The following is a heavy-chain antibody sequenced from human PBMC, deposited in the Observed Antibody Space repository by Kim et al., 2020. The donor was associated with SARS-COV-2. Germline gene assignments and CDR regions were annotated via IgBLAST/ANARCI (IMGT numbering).Heavy chain of an antibody. V-gene: IGHV3-23*01. CDR3: ANIPWRQWLVRRHYFDY. Sequence: GGSLRLSCAASGFTFSSYAMSWVRQAPGKGLEWVSAISGSGGSTYYADSVKGRFTISRDNSKNTLYLQMNSLRAEDTAVYYCANIPWRQWLVRRHYFDYWGQGTLVTVSS. CDR2: ISGSGGST. CDR1: GFTFSSYA. J-gene: IGHJ4*02. D-gene: IGHD6-19*01.